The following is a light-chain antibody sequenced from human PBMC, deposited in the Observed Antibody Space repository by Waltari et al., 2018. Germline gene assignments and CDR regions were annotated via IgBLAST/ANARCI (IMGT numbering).Light chain of an antibody. CDR3: QQRANWPPLT. J-gene: IGKJ4*01. V-gene: IGKV3-11*01. Sequence: EAVLTQSSATLSLSPVELATLSCRASQSVYNFLAWYQQKPGQAPRLLIYEASQRATGIPARFSGSGSGTDFTLTISNLEPEDVAVYYCQQRANWPPLTFGGGTKVEIK. CDR2: EAS. CDR1: QSVYNF.